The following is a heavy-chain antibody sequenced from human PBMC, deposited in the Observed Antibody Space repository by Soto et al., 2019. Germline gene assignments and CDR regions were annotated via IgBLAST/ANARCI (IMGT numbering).Heavy chain of an antibody. J-gene: IGHJ5*02. CDR3: AGHVKYRGSRYDFWSGSNWFDP. V-gene: IGHV4-39*01. Sequence: PSETLSLTCTVSGGSISSSSYYWGWIRQPPGKGLEWIGSIYYSGSTYYNPSLKSRVTISVDTSKNQFSLKLSSVTAADTAVYYCAGHVKYRGSRYDFWSGSNWFDPWGQGTLVTVSS. CDR2: IYYSGST. D-gene: IGHD3-3*01. CDR1: GGSISSSSYY.